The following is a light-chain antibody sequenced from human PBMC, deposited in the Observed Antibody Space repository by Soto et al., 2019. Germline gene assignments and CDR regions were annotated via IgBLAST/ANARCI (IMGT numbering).Light chain of an antibody. CDR1: SSNIGAGYD. Sequence: QSVLTQPPSVSGAPGQRVTISCSGSSSNIGAGYDVHWYRQLPGTAPTVLIYGNINRPSGVPDRFSASKSGTSASLAITGLQAEDEADYYCQYYDNNLVVFGGGTKVTVL. CDR2: GNI. J-gene: IGLJ2*01. V-gene: IGLV1-40*01. CDR3: QYYDNNLVV.